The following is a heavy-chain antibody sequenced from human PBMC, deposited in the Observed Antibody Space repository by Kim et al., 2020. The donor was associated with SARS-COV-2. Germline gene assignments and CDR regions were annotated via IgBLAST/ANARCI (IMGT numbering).Heavy chain of an antibody. V-gene: IGHV3-64D*06. Sequence: GGSLRLSCSASGFTFSAYAMHWVRQAPGKGLDYVSAISYSGDTIYADSVRGSFTVSRDNSKNTVFLQMNGLRAHDTAVYYCVQDRGSVVRDFDYWGQGTLGTVSS. CDR3: VQDRGSVVRDFDY. J-gene: IGHJ4*02. CDR2: ISYSGDTI. D-gene: IGHD3-10*01. CDR1: GFTFSAYA.